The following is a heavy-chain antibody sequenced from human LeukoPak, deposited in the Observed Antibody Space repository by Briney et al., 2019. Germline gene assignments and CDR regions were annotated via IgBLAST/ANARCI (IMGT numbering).Heavy chain of an antibody. CDR3: ARGYYDSSGYYGTYFQH. Sequence: GGSLRLSCAASGFTFSSYSMNWVRQAPGKGLEWVSSISSSSSYIYYADSVKGRFTISRDNAKNPLYLQMNSLRAEDTAVYYCARGYYDSSGYYGTYFQHWGPGTLVTVSS. D-gene: IGHD3-22*01. V-gene: IGHV3-21*01. J-gene: IGHJ1*01. CDR1: GFTFSSYS. CDR2: ISSSSSYI.